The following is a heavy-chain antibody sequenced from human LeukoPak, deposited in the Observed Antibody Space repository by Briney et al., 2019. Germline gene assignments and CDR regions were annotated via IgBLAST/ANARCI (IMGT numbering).Heavy chain of an antibody. CDR1: GYTFTSYG. CDR2: ISAYNGNT. J-gene: IGHJ4*02. Sequence: GASVKVSCKASGYTFTSYGIRWVRQAPGQGLEWMGWISAYNGNTNYAQKLQGRVTMTTDTSTSTAYMELRSLRSDDTAVYYCARDAPYPNYGGNSPFDYWGQGTLVTVSS. D-gene: IGHD4-23*01. V-gene: IGHV1-18*01. CDR3: ARDAPYPNYGGNSPFDY.